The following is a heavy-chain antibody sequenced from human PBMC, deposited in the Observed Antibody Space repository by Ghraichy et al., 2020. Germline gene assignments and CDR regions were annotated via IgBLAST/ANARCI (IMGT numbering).Heavy chain of an antibody. D-gene: IGHD6-19*01. Sequence: LTCAASGFTFSNYGMHWVRQAPGKGLEWVAVISSGGSNEYYEESVKGRFTISRDNSKNTLFLQMNSLRPDDTAVYYCARDLVGSGWYGDFWGQGTLVTVSS. CDR3: ARDLVGSGWYGDF. CDR1: GFTFSNYG. CDR2: ISSGGSNE. J-gene: IGHJ4*02. V-gene: IGHV3-30*03.